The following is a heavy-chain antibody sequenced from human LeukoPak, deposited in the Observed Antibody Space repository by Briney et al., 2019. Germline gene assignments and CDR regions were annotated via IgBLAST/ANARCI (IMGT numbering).Heavy chain of an antibody. J-gene: IGHJ4*02. CDR2: IYYRGST. D-gene: IGHD3-10*01. CDR3: ARCDFGSGSYSPHFDY. Sequence: SETLSLTCAVSGGSVSSSSYYWGWIRQPPGKGLEWLGCIYYRGSTYLHPSLKSQVTISVNTSKNHFSLKLSSVTAADTAAYYCARCDFGSGSYSPHFDYWGQGTLVTVAS. CDR1: GGSVSSSSYY. V-gene: IGHV4-39*02.